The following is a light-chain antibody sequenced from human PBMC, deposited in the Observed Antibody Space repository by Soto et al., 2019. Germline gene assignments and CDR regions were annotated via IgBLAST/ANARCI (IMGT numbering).Light chain of an antibody. CDR3: QQYRMSPNT. V-gene: IGKV3-20*01. CDR1: QRVDDSH. Sequence: EILLTQSPGSLSLFPGERATLSCRASQRVDDSHLAWYQLRPGQAPRLLIYGASSRATGIPDRFSGSGSGTDFSLTIRGLKPEDFAVYYCQQYRMSPNTFGQGTRLEIK. J-gene: IGKJ5*01. CDR2: GAS.